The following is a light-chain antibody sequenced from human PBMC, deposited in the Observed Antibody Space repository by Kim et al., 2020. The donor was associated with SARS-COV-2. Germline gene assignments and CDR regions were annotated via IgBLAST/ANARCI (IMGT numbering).Light chain of an antibody. V-gene: IGLV3-21*04. CDR2: YDS. J-gene: IGLJ3*02. CDR3: QVWDSSSDHRV. Sequence: SYELTQPPSVSVAPGKTARITCGGNNIGSKSVHWYQQKPGQAPVLVIYYDSDRPSGIPARFSGSNSGNTATLTISRVEAGDEDDYYCQVWDSSSDHRVFGGGTKLTVL. CDR1: NIGSKS.